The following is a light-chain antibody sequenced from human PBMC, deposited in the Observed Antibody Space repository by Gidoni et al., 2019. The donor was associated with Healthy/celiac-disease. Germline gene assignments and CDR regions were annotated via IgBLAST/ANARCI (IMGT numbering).Light chain of an antibody. CDR2: WAS. V-gene: IGKV4-1*01. J-gene: IGKJ2*01. CDR1: QSVLYNSNNKNY. Sequence: NVMTPFPHSLVVSLAERATINCKSSQSVLYNSNNKNYLAWYQQQPGQPPKLLIYWASTRHSVVPDRFSGSGSGTDFTLTSSSLHAEDVAVYYCQQYYSTPYTFGQGTKLEIK. CDR3: QQYYSTPYT.